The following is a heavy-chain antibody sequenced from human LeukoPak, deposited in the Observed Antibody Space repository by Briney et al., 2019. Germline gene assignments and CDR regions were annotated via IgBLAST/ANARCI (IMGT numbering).Heavy chain of an antibody. CDR2: IIPIIGTP. J-gene: IGHJ4*02. CDR3: ARAGVSRWYVSLYY. Sequence: RGSVKVSCKASVGTFSSNVIRWVRQAPGQGREWMGRIIPIIGTPDYAQKFQGRGSITADKSTNTAYMELPSLKSDDTALYYCARAGVSRWYVSLYYWGQGTGDTVPT. CDR1: VGTFSSNV. V-gene: IGHV1-69*04. D-gene: IGHD6-13*01.